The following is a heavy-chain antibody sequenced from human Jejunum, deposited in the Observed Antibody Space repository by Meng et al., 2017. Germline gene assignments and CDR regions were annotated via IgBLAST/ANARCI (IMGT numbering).Heavy chain of an antibody. CDR3: AKDLGEQWLLHLDY. J-gene: IGHJ4*02. D-gene: IGHD3-22*01. CDR1: GFSCRSYA. V-gene: IGHV3-23*04. Sequence: EGQCVGGGEGLVQAVGALSHSCGDSGFSCRSYAMSWVRQAPGEWLGWVSGISGRGGTTDYAEYVKGRFTISRDNSKNTLYLHMNSLRAEDTAVYYCAKDLGEQWLLHLDYWGQGPLVTVSS. CDR2: ISGRGGTT.